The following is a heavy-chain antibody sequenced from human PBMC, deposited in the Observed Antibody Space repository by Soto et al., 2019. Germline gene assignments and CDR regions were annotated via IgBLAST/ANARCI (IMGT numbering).Heavy chain of an antibody. D-gene: IGHD3-10*01. Sequence: GGSLRLSCAASGFTFSSYAMSWVRQAPGKGLEWVSAISGSGGSTYYADSVKGRFTISRDNSKNTLYLQMNSLRAEDTAVYYCAKDIDYYGSGSYYNWAYWGQGTLVTVSS. CDR1: GFTFSSYA. CDR3: AKDIDYYGSGSYYNWAY. V-gene: IGHV3-23*01. J-gene: IGHJ4*02. CDR2: ISGSGGST.